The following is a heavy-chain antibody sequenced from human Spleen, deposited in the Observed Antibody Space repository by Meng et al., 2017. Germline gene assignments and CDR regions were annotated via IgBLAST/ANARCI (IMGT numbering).Heavy chain of an antibody. CDR2: INPNSGGT. V-gene: IGHV1-2*06. CDR1: GYTFTGYY. Sequence: LWRTGAGVKKTGASVKVSCKASGYTFTGYYMHWVRQAPGQGLEWMGRINPNSGGTNYAQKFQARVTMTRDTSISTAYMEVSRLTSDDTAVYYCARDWFGEFVFDYWGQGTLVTVSS. CDR3: ARDWFGEFVFDY. D-gene: IGHD3-10*01. J-gene: IGHJ4*02.